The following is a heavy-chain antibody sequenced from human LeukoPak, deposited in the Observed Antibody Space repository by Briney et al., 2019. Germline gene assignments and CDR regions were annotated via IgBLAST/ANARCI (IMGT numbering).Heavy chain of an antibody. V-gene: IGHV4-39*07. CDR1: GGSISSSSYY. J-gene: IGHJ4*02. CDR3: ATDYGGNSGGFDY. Sequence: PSETLSLTCTVSGGSISSSSYYWGWIRQPPGKGLEWIGSIYYSGSTYYNPSLRSRVTISVDTSKNQFSLKLSSVTAPDTAVYYCATDYGGNSGGFDYWGQGTLVTVSS. D-gene: IGHD4-23*01. CDR2: IYYSGST.